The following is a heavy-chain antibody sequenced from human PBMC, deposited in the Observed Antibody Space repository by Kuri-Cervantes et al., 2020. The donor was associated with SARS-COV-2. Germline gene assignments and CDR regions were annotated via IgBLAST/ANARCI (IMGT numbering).Heavy chain of an antibody. Sequence: GESLMISCAASGFTFSSYAMSWVRQAPGKGLEWVSAISGSGGSTYYADPVKGRFHISRDNSKNTLYLQMNSLRAEATAVYYCAKPPGAPGYSHGDDDYWGQGTLVTVSS. D-gene: IGHD5-18*01. CDR2: ISGSGGST. J-gene: IGHJ4*02. CDR1: GFTFSSYA. V-gene: IGHV3-23*01. CDR3: AKPPGAPGYSHGDDDY.